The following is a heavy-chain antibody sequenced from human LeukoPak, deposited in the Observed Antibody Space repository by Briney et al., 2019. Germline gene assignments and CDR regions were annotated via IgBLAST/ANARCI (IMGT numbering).Heavy chain of an antibody. CDR1: GGCLSSGGYY. J-gene: IGHJ4*02. D-gene: IGHD6-13*01. Sequence: PSETLSLTCTVSGGCLSSGGYYWSWVRQAPGKGLEWVSVIYGGGSTYYADSVKGRFTMSRDNSKNTVYLQMDSLRAEDTAVYYCARDRGAAAGNWGQGTLVTVSS. CDR2: IYGGGST. V-gene: IGHV3-53*01. CDR3: ARDRGAAAGN.